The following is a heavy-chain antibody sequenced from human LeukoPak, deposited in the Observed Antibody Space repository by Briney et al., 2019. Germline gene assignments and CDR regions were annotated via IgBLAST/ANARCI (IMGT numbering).Heavy chain of an antibody. CDR3: ARAREIAAAGPSYFDY. CDR1: GFTFSDYY. Sequence: PGGSLRLSCAASGFTFSDYYMSWIRQAPGKGLEWVSYISSSGSTIYYADSVKGRFTISRDNAKNSLYLQMNSLRAEDTAVYYCARAREIAAAGPSYFDYWGQGTLVTVSS. CDR2: ISSSGSTI. V-gene: IGHV3-11*01. J-gene: IGHJ4*02. D-gene: IGHD6-13*01.